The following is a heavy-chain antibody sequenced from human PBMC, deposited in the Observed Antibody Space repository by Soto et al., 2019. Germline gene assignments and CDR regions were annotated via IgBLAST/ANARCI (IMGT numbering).Heavy chain of an antibody. D-gene: IGHD2-15*01. V-gene: IGHV4-31*03. CDR1: GGSLRSVDYY. CDR3: ARAATTSRNWFDX. Sequence: SETLSLTCTVSGGSLRSVDYYWTWIRLLPGKGLEWIGYVYYSGSTYYNPSLRSRATISVDTSVKQFSLKLNSVTAADTALYYCARAATTSRNWFDXWGQVSLVTVSX. J-gene: IGHJ5*02. CDR2: VYYSGST.